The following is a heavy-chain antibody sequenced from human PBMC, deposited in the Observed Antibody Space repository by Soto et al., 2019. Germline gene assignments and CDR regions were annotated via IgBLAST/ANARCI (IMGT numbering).Heavy chain of an antibody. CDR2: IKQDGSEK. J-gene: IGHJ6*03. D-gene: IGHD6-13*01. Sequence: PGGSLRLSCAASGFTFSSYWMSWVHQAPGKGLEWVANIKQDGSEKYYVDSVKGRFTISRDNAKNSLYLQMNSLRAEDTAVYYCASKYSSSWEYYYYYYMDVWGKGTTVTVSS. CDR1: GFTFSSYW. CDR3: ASKYSSSWEYYYYYYMDV. V-gene: IGHV3-7*01.